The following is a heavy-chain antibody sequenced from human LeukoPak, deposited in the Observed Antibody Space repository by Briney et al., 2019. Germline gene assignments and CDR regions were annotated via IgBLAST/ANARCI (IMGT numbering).Heavy chain of an antibody. CDR3: ARGNYLTSPTGYYYYYYMDV. Sequence: ASVKVSCKASGYTFTSYGISWVRQAPGQGLEWMGWINPNSGGTNYAQNFQGRVTITRNTSISTAYMELSSLRSEDTAVYYCARGNYLTSPTGYYYYYYMDVWGKGTTVTVSS. V-gene: IGHV1-8*03. CDR1: GYTFTSYG. J-gene: IGHJ6*03. D-gene: IGHD2/OR15-2a*01. CDR2: INPNSGGT.